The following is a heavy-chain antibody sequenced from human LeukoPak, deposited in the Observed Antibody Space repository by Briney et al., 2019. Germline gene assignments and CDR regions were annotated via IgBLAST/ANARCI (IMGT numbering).Heavy chain of an antibody. CDR1: GFTFSSYA. Sequence: PGGSLRLSCAASGFTFSSYAMHWVRQAPGKGLEWVAVISYDGSNKYYADSVKGRFTISRDNSKNTLYLQMNSLRAEDTAVYYCARGVVIPTWDTHYYYMDVWGKGTTVTVSS. CDR2: ISYDGSNK. D-gene: IGHD3-3*01. CDR3: ARGVVIPTWDTHYYYMDV. V-gene: IGHV3-30-3*01. J-gene: IGHJ6*03.